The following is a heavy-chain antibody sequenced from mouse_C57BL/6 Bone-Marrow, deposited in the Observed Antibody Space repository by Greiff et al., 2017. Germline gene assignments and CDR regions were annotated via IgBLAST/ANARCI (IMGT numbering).Heavy chain of an antibody. Sequence: EVQLQESVAELVRPGASVKLSCTASGFNIKNTYMHWVKQRPEQGLEWIGRIDPANGNTKYAPKFQGKATITADTSSNTAYLQLSSLTSEDTAIYYCSYYYGSSSLYAMDYWGQGTSVTVSS. D-gene: IGHD1-1*01. CDR1: GFNIKNTY. CDR2: IDPANGNT. CDR3: SYYYGSSSLYAMDY. V-gene: IGHV14-3*01. J-gene: IGHJ4*01.